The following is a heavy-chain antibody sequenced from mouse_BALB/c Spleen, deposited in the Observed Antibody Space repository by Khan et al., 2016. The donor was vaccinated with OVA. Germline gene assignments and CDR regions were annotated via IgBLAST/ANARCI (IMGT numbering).Heavy chain of an antibody. Sequence: QVQLQQSGPGLVQPSQSLSITCTVSGFSLANYGVHWVRQSPGKGLEWLGVIWSGGITDYNATFISRLSISKDNSKGQVFFKMNSLQANETAIYYCARNRNGYFDSWGQGSTLTVSS. CDR2: IWSGGIT. CDR3: ARNRNGYFDS. CDR1: GFSLANYG. D-gene: IGHD1-1*02. V-gene: IGHV2-2*02. J-gene: IGHJ2*01.